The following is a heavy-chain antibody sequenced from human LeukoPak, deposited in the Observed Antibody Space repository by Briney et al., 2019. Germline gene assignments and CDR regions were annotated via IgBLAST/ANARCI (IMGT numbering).Heavy chain of an antibody. V-gene: IGHV3-30*04. J-gene: IGHJ4*02. CDR2: ISYDGSNK. CDR1: GFTFSSFS. D-gene: IGHD1-1*01. Sequence: GGSLRLSCAASGFTFSSFSMHWVRQPPGKGLEWVAVISYDGSNKYYADSVKGRFTISRDNSKNTLYLQMNSLRAEDTAVYYCARDPLGTRPGFDYWGQGTLVTVSS. CDR3: ARDPLGTRPGFDY.